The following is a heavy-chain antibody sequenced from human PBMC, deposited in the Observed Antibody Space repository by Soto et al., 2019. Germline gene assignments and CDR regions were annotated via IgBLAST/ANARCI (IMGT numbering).Heavy chain of an antibody. CDR1: GFTFGDYA. D-gene: IGHD3-22*01. J-gene: IGHJ4*02. CDR2: IRGKGYGGTT. CDR3: ARVGSASLMVVVIADH. V-gene: IGHV3-49*03. Sequence: GGSLRLSCTTSGFTFGDYAMSWFRQAPGKGLEWVGFIRGKGYGGTTQYAASVKGRFTISRDDSESIAYLQMDSLKTEDTALYYCARVGSASLMVVVIADHWGQGTQVTVSS.